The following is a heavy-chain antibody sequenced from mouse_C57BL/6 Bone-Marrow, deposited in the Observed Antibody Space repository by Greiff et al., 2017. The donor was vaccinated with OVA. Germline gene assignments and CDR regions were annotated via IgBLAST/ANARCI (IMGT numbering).Heavy chain of an antibody. V-gene: IGHV1-69*01. CDR3: ARPFYYYGSSPFDY. Sequence: QVQLQQPGAELVMPGASVKLSCKASGYTFTSYWMHWVKQRPGQGLEWIGEIDPSDSYTNYNQKFKGKSTLTVDKSSSTAYMQLSSLTSEDSAVYYCARPFYYYGSSPFDYWGQGTTRTVSS. CDR2: IDPSDSYT. J-gene: IGHJ2*01. CDR1: GYTFTSYW. D-gene: IGHD1-1*01.